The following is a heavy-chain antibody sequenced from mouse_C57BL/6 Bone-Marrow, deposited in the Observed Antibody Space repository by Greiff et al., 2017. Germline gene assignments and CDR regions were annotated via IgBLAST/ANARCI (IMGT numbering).Heavy chain of an antibody. CDR1: EYEFPSHD. J-gene: IGHJ1*03. D-gene: IGHD1-1*01. CDR2: INSDGGST. CDR3: ARHRYYGSSYGWYFDV. V-gene: IGHV5-2*01. Sequence: EVQLVESGGGLVQPGESLKLSCESNEYEFPSHDMSWVRKTPEKRLELVAAINSDGGSTYYPDTMERRFIISRDNTKKTLYLQMSSLRSEDTALYYWARHRYYGSSYGWYFDVWGTGTTVTVSS.